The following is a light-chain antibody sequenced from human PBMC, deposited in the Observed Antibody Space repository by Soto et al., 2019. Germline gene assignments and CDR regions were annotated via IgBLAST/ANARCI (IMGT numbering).Light chain of an antibody. CDR2: SAS. CDR3: QQYGSSRT. J-gene: IGKJ1*01. V-gene: IGKV3-20*01. Sequence: EIVLTQSPGTLSLSPGERATLSCRDSQSVSSSYLAWYQQKPGQAPRLLLYSASSRATGIPDRFSGSGSGTDFTLTISRLEPEEFPVYYCQQYGSSRTFGQGTKVEIK. CDR1: QSVSSSY.